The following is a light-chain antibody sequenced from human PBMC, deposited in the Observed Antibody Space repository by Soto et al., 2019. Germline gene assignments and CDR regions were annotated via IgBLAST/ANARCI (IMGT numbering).Light chain of an antibody. J-gene: IGLJ3*02. Sequence: QSVLTQPPSVSAAPGQKVTMSCSGSGSNIGNNFVSWYQQFPGTAPKLLICDDNKRPTGIPDRFSASKSGTSATLGITGLQTGDEADYYCGTWDNSLSVVVFGGGTKVTVL. CDR1: GSNIGNNF. CDR3: GTWDNSLSVVV. V-gene: IGLV1-51*01. CDR2: DDN.